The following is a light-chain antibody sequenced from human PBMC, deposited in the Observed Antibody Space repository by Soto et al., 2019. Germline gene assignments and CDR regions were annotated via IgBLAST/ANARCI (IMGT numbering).Light chain of an antibody. V-gene: IGKV1-5*03. CDR3: QQYNSYPLT. Sequence: DIQMTQSPSTLSASVGDRVTITCRASQSISSWLAWYQQKPGKDPKLLIYKASSLESGVPSRFSGSGSGTELTLSISSLQPDDFATYYCQQYNSYPLTFGGGTKVEIK. J-gene: IGKJ4*01. CDR1: QSISSW. CDR2: KAS.